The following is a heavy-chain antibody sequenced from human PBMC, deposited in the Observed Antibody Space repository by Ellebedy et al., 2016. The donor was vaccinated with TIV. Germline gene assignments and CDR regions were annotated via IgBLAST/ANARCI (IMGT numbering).Heavy chain of an antibody. CDR3: ARSKKKPYGDYFGYFDY. J-gene: IGHJ4*02. V-gene: IGHV3-30-3*01. CDR2: ISYDGSNK. CDR1: GFTFSSYA. Sequence: GESLKISCAASGFTFSSYAMHWVRQAPGKGLGWVAVISYDGSNKYYADSVKGRFTISRDNSKNTLYLQMNSLRAEDTAVYYCARSKKKPYGDYFGYFDYWGQGTLVTVSS. D-gene: IGHD4-17*01.